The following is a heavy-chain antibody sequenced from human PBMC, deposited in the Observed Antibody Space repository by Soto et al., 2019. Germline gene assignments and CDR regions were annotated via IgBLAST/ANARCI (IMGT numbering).Heavy chain of an antibody. CDR3: ARDSGDYDFWSGYYTGPFDY. Sequence: GGSLRLSCAASGFTFSSYSMNWVRQAPGKGLEWVSSISSSSSYIYYADSVKGRFTISRDNAKNSLYLQMNSLRAEDTAVYYCARDSGDYDFWSGYYTGPFDYWGQGTLVTVSS. CDR1: GFTFSSYS. D-gene: IGHD3-3*01. V-gene: IGHV3-21*01. CDR2: ISSSSSYI. J-gene: IGHJ4*02.